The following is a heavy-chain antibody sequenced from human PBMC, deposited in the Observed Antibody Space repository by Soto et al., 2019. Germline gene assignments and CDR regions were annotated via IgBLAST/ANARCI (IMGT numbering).Heavy chain of an antibody. J-gene: IGHJ4*02. D-gene: IGHD3-9*01. CDR1: GGSISSYY. CDR3: AGMETGYYMFDY. V-gene: IGHV4-4*07. CDR2: IYTSGST. Sequence: SETLSLTCTVSGGSISSYYWSWIRQPAGKGLEWIGRIYTSGSTNYTPSLKRRVTMSVDTSKNQFSLKLSSVTAADTAVYYCAGMETGYYMFDYWGQGTLVTVSS.